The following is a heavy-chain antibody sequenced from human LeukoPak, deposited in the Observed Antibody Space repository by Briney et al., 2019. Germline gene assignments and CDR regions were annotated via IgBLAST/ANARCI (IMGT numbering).Heavy chain of an antibody. J-gene: IGHJ4*02. CDR3: ARRGGDVFWSGYNPNFDY. CDR2: IYYSGST. V-gene: IGHV4-59*01. D-gene: IGHD3-3*01. Sequence: SETLSLTCTVSGGSISSYYWSWIRQPPGKGLEWIGYIYYSGSTNYNPSLTSRVTISVDTSKNQFSLKLSSVTAADTAVYYCARRGGDVFWSGYNPNFDYWGQGTLVTVPS. CDR1: GGSISSYY.